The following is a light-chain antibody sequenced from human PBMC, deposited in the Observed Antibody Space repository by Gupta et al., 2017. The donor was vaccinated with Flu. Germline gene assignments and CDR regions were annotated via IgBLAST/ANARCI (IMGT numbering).Light chain of an antibody. J-gene: IGLJ1*01. Sequence: QSVLTQPPSASGTPGQRVTISCSGSTSNIGSNYVYWYQQLPGAAPQLLIYKNNQRPSGVPDRFSGSKSGTSASLAISGLRSEDEADYYCAAWDDSLSVGVFGTGTKVTVL. CDR2: KNN. CDR3: AAWDDSLSVGV. V-gene: IGLV1-47*01. CDR1: TSNIGSNY.